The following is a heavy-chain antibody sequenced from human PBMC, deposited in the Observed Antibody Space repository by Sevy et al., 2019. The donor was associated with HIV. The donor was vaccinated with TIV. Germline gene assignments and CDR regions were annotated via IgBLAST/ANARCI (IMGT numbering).Heavy chain of an antibody. CDR3: AHETFGRFES. CDR1: GFTFSANW. D-gene: IGHD3-16*01. Sequence: GGSLRLSCAASGFTFSANWMNWVRQAPGKGLEWVANIKGDGSDKHYVHSVEGRFTISRDNAKNLLYLQMNSLRVEDTAVYYCAHETFGRFESWGQGTLVTVSS. CDR2: IKGDGSDK. V-gene: IGHV3-7*01. J-gene: IGHJ4*02.